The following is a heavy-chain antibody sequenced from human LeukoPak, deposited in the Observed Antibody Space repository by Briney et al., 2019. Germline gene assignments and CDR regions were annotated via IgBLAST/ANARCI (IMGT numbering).Heavy chain of an antibody. CDR2: IYYSGST. V-gene: IGHV4-59*12. CDR1: GGSISSYY. J-gene: IGHJ5*02. Sequence: PSETLSLTCTVSGGSISSYYWSWIRQPPGKGLEWIGYIYYSGSTYYNPSLKSRVTISVDTSKNQFSLKLSSVTAADTAVYYCARVLVYGNWFDPWGQGTLVTVSS. CDR3: ARVLVYGNWFDP. D-gene: IGHD2-8*01.